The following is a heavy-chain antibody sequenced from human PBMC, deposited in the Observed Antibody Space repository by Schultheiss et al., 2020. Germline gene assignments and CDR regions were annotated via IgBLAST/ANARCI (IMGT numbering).Heavy chain of an antibody. CDR3: AREGNVDIVATAAYYYGMDV. D-gene: IGHD5-12*01. V-gene: IGHV4-34*01. J-gene: IGHJ6*02. Sequence: SETLSLTCAVYGGSFSGYYWSWIRQPPGKGLEWIGEINHSGSTNYNPSLKSRVTMLVDTSKNQFSLKLSSVTAADTAVYYCAREGNVDIVATAAYYYGMDVWGQGTTVTVSS. CDR2: INHSGST. CDR1: GGSFSGYY.